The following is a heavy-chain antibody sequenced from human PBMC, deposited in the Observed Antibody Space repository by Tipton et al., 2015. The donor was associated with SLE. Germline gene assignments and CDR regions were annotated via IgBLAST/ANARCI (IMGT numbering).Heavy chain of an antibody. J-gene: IGHJ6*03. Sequence: SLRLSCAASGFTFSDYYMSWIRQAPGKGLEWVSYISTSANTIYYADSVKGRFTVSRDSDSLYLQMNSLGVEDTAVYYCARHPFYYYYMDVWGRGTSVTVSS. CDR2: ISTSANTI. CDR3: ARHPFYYYYMDV. CDR1: GFTFSDYY. V-gene: IGHV3-11*01.